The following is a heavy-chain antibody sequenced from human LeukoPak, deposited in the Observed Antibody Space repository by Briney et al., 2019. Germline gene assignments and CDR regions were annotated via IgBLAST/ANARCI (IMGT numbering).Heavy chain of an antibody. J-gene: IGHJ6*02. CDR2: IWYDGSNK. D-gene: IGHD3-22*01. Sequence: PGRSLRLSCAASGFTFSSYGMHWVRQAPGKGLEWVAVIWYDGSNKYYADSVKGRFTISRDNSKNTLYLQMISLRAEDTAVYYCARSLYYYDSSGSVCGSGPCGGMDVWGQGTTVTVSS. CDR3: ARSLYYYDSSGSVCGSGPCGGMDV. V-gene: IGHV3-33*01. CDR1: GFTFSSYG.